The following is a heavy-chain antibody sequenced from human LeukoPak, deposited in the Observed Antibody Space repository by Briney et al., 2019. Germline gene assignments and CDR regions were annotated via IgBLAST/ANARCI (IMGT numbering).Heavy chain of an antibody. CDR2: MTGSGGST. Sequence: GGSLRLSCAASGFTFSTYATSWVRQAPGKGLEWVATMTGSGGSTFYGDSVKGRFTIARDNSNNMLYLQMNSLRAEDTAVYYCAKDLGLLWFGTFDYWGQGILVTVSS. CDR3: AKDLGLLWFGTFDY. J-gene: IGHJ4*02. D-gene: IGHD3-10*01. CDR1: GFTFSTYA. V-gene: IGHV3-23*01.